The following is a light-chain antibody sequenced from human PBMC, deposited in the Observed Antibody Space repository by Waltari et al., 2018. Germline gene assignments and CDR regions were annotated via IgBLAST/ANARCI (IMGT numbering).Light chain of an antibody. CDR2: GAS. Sequence: EIVLTQSPATLSVSPGERATHSCRASQSFSSNLAWYQQKPGQAPRLLIYGASTRATGIPARFSGGGSGTEFTLTISSLQSEDFAIYYCQQYNNWPPRKLTFGGGTKVEIK. CDR1: QSFSSN. V-gene: IGKV3-15*01. J-gene: IGKJ4*01. CDR3: QQYNNWPPRKLT.